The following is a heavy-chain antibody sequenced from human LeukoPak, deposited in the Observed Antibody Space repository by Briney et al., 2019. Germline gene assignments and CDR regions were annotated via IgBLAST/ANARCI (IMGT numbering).Heavy chain of an antibody. CDR3: TTDRRVMFGY. J-gene: IGHJ4*02. CDR1: GFTFSSYA. V-gene: IGHV3-15*01. CDR2: IKSKTDGGTT. Sequence: PGGSLRLSCAASGFTFSSYAMSWVRQAPGKGLEWVGRIKSKTDGGTTDYAAPVKGRFTISRDDSKNTLYLQMNSLKTEDTAVYYCTTDRRVMFGYWGQGTLVTVSS. D-gene: IGHD2-21*01.